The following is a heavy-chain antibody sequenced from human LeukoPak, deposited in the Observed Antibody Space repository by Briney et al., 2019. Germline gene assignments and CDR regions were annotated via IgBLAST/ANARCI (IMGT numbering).Heavy chain of an antibody. D-gene: IGHD2-2*01. CDR2: ISSSSSYI. CDR3: ARLIVVPAASLFDY. Sequence: GGSLRLSFAASGFTFSSYSMNWVRQAPGKGLEWVSSISSSSSYIYYADSVKGRFTISRDNAKNSLYLQMNSLRAEDTAVYYCARLIVVPAASLFDYWGQGTLVTVSS. CDR1: GFTFSSYS. V-gene: IGHV3-21*01. J-gene: IGHJ4*02.